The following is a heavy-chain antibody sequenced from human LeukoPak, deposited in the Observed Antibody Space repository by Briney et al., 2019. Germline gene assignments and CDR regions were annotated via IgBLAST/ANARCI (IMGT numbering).Heavy chain of an antibody. CDR2: ISSSGGTI. CDR1: GFTFSSYE. Sequence: GGSLRLSCAASGFTFSSYEMNWVRQAPGKGLEWVSYISSSGGTIYYADSVKGRFTISRDNAKNSLYLQMNSLRAEDTAVYYGARADIVRTYYYYGMVDWGKGATVTVSS. CDR3: ARADIVRTYYYYGMVD. D-gene: IGHD2-8*01. V-gene: IGHV3-48*03. J-gene: IGHJ6*04.